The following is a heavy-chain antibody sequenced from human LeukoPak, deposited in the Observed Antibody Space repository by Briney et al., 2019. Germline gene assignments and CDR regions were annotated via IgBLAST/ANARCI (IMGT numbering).Heavy chain of an antibody. CDR1: GGSFSGYY. Sequence: SETLSLTCAVYGGSFSGYYWSWIRQPPGKGLEWIGYIYYSGSTYYNPSLKSRVTISVDTSKNQFSLKLSSVTAADTAVYYCARDQDYYDSSGYYPNWFDPWGQGTLVTVSS. J-gene: IGHJ5*02. V-gene: IGHV4-34*09. CDR2: IYYSGST. D-gene: IGHD3-22*01. CDR3: ARDQDYYDSSGYYPNWFDP.